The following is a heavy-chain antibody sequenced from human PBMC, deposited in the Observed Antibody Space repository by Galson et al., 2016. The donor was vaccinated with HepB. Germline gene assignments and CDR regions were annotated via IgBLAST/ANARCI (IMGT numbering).Heavy chain of an antibody. D-gene: IGHD5-12*01. V-gene: IGHV2-70*01. CDR3: ARILSGYSGYDPYYGMDV. CDR2: IDWDDDK. CDR1: GFSLSTSGMC. Sequence: PALVKPTQTLTLTCTFSGFSLSTSGMCVCWIRQPPGKALEWLALIDWDDDKYYSTSLKTRLTISKDTSKNQVVLTLTNMDPVDTATYYCARILSGYSGYDPYYGMDVWGQGTTVTVSS. J-gene: IGHJ6*02.